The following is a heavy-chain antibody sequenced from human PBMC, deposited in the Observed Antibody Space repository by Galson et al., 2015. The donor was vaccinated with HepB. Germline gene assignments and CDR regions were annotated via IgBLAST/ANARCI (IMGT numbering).Heavy chain of an antibody. V-gene: IGHV3-33*01. D-gene: IGHD2-2*01. J-gene: IGHJ4*02. Sequence: SLRLSCAASGFTFSSYGMHWVRQAPGKGLEWVAVIWYDGSNKYYADSVKGRFTISRDNSKNTLYLQMNSLRAEDTAVYYCARGQEYQLLYYFDYWGQGTLVTVSS. CDR2: IWYDGSNK. CDR3: ARGQEYQLLYYFDY. CDR1: GFTFSSYG.